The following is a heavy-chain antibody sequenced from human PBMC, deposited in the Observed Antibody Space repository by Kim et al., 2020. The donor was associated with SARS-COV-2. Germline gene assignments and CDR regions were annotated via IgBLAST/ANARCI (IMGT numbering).Heavy chain of an antibody. D-gene: IGHD6-13*01. J-gene: IGHJ4*02. V-gene: IGHV3-30*01. CDR3: ARGDRGSSSWYYFDY. Sequence: SVKGRFTISRDNSKNTLYLQMNSLRAEDTAVYYCARGDRGSSSWYYFDYWGQGTLVTVSS.